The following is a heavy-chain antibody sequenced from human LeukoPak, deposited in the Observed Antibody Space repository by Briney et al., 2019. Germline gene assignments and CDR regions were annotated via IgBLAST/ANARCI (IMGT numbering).Heavy chain of an antibody. CDR2: IYTNGST. Sequence: SETLSLTCTVSGGSISSGSYYWSWIRQPAGKGLEWIGRIYTNGSTNYNPSLKSRVTISVDTSKNQFSLKLSSVTAADTAVYYCARHGGLGVTTSPHFDYWGQGTLVTVSS. J-gene: IGHJ4*02. V-gene: IGHV4-61*02. CDR3: ARHGGLGVTTSPHFDY. CDR1: GGSISSGSYY. D-gene: IGHD4-11*01.